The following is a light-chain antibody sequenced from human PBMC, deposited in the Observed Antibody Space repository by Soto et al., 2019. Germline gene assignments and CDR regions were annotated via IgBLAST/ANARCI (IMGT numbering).Light chain of an antibody. J-gene: IGLJ1*01. CDR2: GNS. CDR1: SSNIGAGYD. CDR3: QSYDSSLRYV. Sequence: QSVLTQPPSVSGAPGQRVTISCTGSSSNIGAGYDVHWYQQLPGTAPKLLIYGNSNRPSGVPDRFSGSKSGTSASLAITGLQAEDEADYYCQSYDSSLRYVFGTGTKGTVL. V-gene: IGLV1-40*01.